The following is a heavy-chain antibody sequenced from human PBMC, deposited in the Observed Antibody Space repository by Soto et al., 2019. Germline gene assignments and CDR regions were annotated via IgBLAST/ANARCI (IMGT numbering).Heavy chain of an antibody. D-gene: IGHD3-10*01. CDR3: VKDPQPSITMVRGVIRPYYFDY. CDR1: GFTFSSYG. CDR2: ISYDGSNK. J-gene: IGHJ4*02. Sequence: GESLKISCAASGFTFSSYGMHWVRQAPGKGLEWVAVISYDGSNKYYADSVKGRFTISRDNSKNTLYLQMNSLRAEDTAVYYCVKDPQPSITMVRGVIRPYYFDYWGQGTLVTVSS. V-gene: IGHV3-30*18.